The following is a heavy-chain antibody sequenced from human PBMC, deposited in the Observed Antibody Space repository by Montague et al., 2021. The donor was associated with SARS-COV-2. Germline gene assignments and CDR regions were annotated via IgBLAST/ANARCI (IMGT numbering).Heavy chain of an antibody. CDR3: AKQALTRYCTSTTCFGAAFDI. J-gene: IGHJ3*02. Sequence: SETLSLTCTVSGVSISSYYWTWIRQPPGKGLERIGFIYYSGSTNYNPSLKSRVTISVDTSKNQFSLKLSSVTAADTAVYYCAKQALTRYCTSTTCFGAAFDIWGQGTMVTVSS. D-gene: IGHD2-2*01. CDR2: IYYSGST. CDR1: GVSISSYY. V-gene: IGHV4-59*08.